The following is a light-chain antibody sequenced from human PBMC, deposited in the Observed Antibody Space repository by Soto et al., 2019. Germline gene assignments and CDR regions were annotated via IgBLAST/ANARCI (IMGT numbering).Light chain of an antibody. CDR2: DVD. J-gene: IGLJ1*01. Sequence: QSVLTQPRSVSGPPGQSVTISCTGTSSDVDNYNDVSWYQHHPGKAPKLMIYDVDKRPSGVPDRFSGSKSGNTASLTISGLQAEDEADYYCCSYVGSYTYVFGTGTKVTVL. V-gene: IGLV2-11*01. CDR1: SSDVDNYND. CDR3: CSYVGSYTYV.